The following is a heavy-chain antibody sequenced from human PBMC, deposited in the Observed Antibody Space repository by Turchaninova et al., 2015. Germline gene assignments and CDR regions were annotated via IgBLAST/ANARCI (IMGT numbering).Heavy chain of an antibody. CDR1: GGYCSGYY. J-gene: IGHJ4*02. D-gene: IGHD5-18*01. CDR2: INHSGST. V-gene: IGHV4-34*01. CDR3: ARDNTAMAKAAFGY. Sequence: QVQLQQWGAGLLKPSETLSLNCAVYGGYCSGYYWSWSRQPPGKGLEWIGEINHSGSTNYNPSLKSRVTISVDTSKNQFSLKLSSVTAADTAVYYCARDNTAMAKAAFGYWGQGTLVTVSS.